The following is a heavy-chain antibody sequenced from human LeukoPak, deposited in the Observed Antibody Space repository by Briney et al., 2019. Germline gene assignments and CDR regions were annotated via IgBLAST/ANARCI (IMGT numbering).Heavy chain of an antibody. CDR1: GGSISSSSYY. D-gene: IGHD2-2*01. V-gene: IGHV4-39*07. CDR2: IYYSGST. CDR3: ARDRAYCSSTSSYPYYYYYMDV. J-gene: IGHJ6*03. Sequence: SETLSLTCTVSGGSISSSSYYWGWIRQPPGKGLEWIGSIYYSGSTYYNPSLKSRVTISVDTSKNQFSLKLSSVTAADTAVYYCARDRAYCSSTSSYPYYYYYMDVWGKGTTVTVSS.